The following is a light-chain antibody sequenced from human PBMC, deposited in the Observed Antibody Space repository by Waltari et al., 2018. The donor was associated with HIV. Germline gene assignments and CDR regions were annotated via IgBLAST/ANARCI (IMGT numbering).Light chain of an antibody. CDR1: QSIGSN. J-gene: IGKJ2*01. V-gene: IGKV3-15*01. Sequence: EIIMTQSPATLSVSLGERATLSCRASQSIGSNLTWYQQNPGQAPSILIYGASTRATGIPARFSGSGSGTEFTLTISSLQSEDFAVYYCQQYNNWPPATFGQGTKLEIK. CDR3: QQYNNWPPAT. CDR2: GAS.